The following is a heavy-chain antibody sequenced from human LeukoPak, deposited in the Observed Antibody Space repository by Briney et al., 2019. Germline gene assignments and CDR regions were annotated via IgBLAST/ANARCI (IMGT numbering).Heavy chain of an antibody. CDR3: ARDQAAMRTFDY. V-gene: IGHV3-11*04. J-gene: IGHJ4*02. Sequence: PGGSLRLSCAASGFTVSSNYMSWVRQAPGKGLEWVSYISDSGSPIYYADSVKGRFTISRDNAKNSLYLQMESLRAEDTAVYYCARDQAAMRTFDYWGQGALVTVSS. CDR1: GFTVSSNY. D-gene: IGHD2-2*01. CDR2: ISDSGSPI.